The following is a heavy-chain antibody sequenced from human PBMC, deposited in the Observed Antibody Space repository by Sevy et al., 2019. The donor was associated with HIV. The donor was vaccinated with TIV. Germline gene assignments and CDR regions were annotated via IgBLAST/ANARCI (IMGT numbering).Heavy chain of an antibody. J-gene: IGHJ4*02. CDR1: GFTFKYHG. D-gene: IGHD2-15*01. V-gene: IGHV3-30*18. CDR2: ISIDGSNK. Sequence: GGSLRLSCAASGFTFKYHGMHWVRQAPGKGLEWLSLISIDGSNKYYADSVKGRITISRDNAKNTVSVQMNSLRPEDTATYYCAKDGGHIDIDYWGQGILVTVSS. CDR3: AKDGGHIDIDY.